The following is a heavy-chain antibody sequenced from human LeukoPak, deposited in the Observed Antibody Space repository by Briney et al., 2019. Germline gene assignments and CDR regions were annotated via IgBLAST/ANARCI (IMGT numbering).Heavy chain of an antibody. J-gene: IGHJ4*02. D-gene: IGHD6-13*01. CDR3: KSGGAAPGAFDY. V-gene: IGHV3-7*01. CDR1: GFTFTSYW. CDR2: IKHDGSEQ. Sequence: GGSLRLSCAASGFTFTSYWMSWMRQARGKGLQWGANIKHDGSEQYYVDSVKGRFTISRDNARNSLYLQMNSLGVEDTAVYYCKSGGAAPGAFDYWGQGALVTVSS.